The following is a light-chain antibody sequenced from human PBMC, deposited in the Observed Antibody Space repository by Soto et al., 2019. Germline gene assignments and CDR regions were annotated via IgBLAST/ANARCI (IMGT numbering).Light chain of an antibody. CDR2: DAP. J-gene: IGKJ4*01. V-gene: IGKV3-11*01. CDR1: QSVSSY. Sequence: EIVLTQSPATLSLSPGERATLSCRASQSVSSYLAWYQQKPGQAPRLLIYDAPNRATGIPARFSGSGSGTDVTLTISSLEPEDFAVYYCQQRSSLIFGGGTKVEIK. CDR3: QQRSSLI.